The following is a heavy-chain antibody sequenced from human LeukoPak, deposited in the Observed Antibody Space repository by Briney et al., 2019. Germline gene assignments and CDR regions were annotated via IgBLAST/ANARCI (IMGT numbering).Heavy chain of an antibody. CDR3: ARMDDSSGYFDY. CDR1: GGSFSGYY. D-gene: IGHD3-22*01. V-gene: IGHV4-34*01. Sequence: SETLSLTCAVYGGSFSGYYWSWIRQPPGKGLEWIGEINHSGSTNYNPSLKSRVTTSVDTSKNQFSLKLSSVTAADTAVYYCARMDDSSGYFDYWGQGTLVTVSS. J-gene: IGHJ4*02. CDR2: INHSGST.